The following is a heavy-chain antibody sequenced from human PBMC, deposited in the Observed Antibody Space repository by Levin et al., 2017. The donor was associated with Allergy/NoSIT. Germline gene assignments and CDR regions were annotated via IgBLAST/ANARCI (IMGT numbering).Heavy chain of an antibody. CDR2: ISSSSSYI. V-gene: IGHV3-21*01. D-gene: IGHD3-3*01. J-gene: IGHJ4*02. CDR3: ARDQEQYYDFWSGSTNFDY. Sequence: SCAASGFTFSSYSMNWVRQAPGKGLEWVSSISSSSSYIYYADSVKGRFTISRDNAKNSLYLQMNSLRAEDTAVYYCARDQEQYYDFWSGSTNFDYWGQGTLVTVSS. CDR1: GFTFSSYS.